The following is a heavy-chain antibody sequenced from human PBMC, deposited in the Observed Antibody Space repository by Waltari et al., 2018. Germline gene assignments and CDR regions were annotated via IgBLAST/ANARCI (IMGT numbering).Heavy chain of an antibody. D-gene: IGHD2-15*01. CDR3: LPGSWDH. CDR2: ISVDGGST. J-gene: IGHJ4*02. V-gene: IGHV3-43*02. CDR1: GFTFDDST. Sequence: EVQLVESGGGVVQRGGSLRLSCAASGFTFDDSTMHWVRQAPGKGLEWVSLISVDGGSTYYADSVKGRFTISRDNRKNSLYLQMNSLRPEDTALYYCLPGSWDHWGQGTLVTVSS.